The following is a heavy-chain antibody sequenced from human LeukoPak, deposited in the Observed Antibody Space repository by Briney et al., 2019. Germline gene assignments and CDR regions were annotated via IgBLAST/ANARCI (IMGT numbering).Heavy chain of an antibody. CDR2: INHSGSN. V-gene: IGHV4-34*01. Sequence: SETLSLTCAVHGRAFSGYYWRWIRQPPGKGLEWIGEINHSGSNNYNPSLKSRVTISGDTSKNQFSLKLSSVTAADTAVYFCARVGYSYAINDWSRTGLGAYPTKYYYHMDVWGKGTTVTVSS. CDR3: ARVGYSYAINDWSRTGLGAYPTKYYYHMDV. J-gene: IGHJ6*03. CDR1: GRAFSGYY. D-gene: IGHD5-18*01.